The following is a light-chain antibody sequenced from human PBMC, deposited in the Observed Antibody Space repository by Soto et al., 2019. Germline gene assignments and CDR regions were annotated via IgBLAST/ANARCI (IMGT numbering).Light chain of an antibody. CDR3: GTWDTSLSRV. V-gene: IGLV1-51*02. J-gene: IGLJ1*01. CDR2: ENT. CDR1: SSDIGPHH. Sequence: QSVLTQPPSVSAAPGQKVTISCSGSSSDIGPHHVSWYQQLPGTAPKLLIFENTKRPSGIPDRFSGSKSGTSATLGITGLQTGDEADYYCGTWDTSLSRVFGTGTKVTVL.